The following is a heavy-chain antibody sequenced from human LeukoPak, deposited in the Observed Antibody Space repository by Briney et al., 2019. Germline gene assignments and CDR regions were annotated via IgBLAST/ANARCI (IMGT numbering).Heavy chain of an antibody. Sequence: SVKVSCKASGGTFSRYGISWVRQAPGQGLEWMGGIIPLFGTPKYAQKFQGRVTITADESTSTAYMELSSLRFEDTAVYYCAKAGIGSSGYLNFDYWGQGTLVTVSS. CDR2: IIPLFGTP. CDR3: AKAGIGSSGYLNFDY. D-gene: IGHD3-22*01. CDR1: GGTFSRYG. V-gene: IGHV1-69*13. J-gene: IGHJ4*02.